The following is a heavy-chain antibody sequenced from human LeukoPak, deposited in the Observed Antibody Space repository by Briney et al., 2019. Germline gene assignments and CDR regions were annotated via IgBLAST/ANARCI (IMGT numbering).Heavy chain of an antibody. D-gene: IGHD1-1*01. V-gene: IGHV3-7*01. CDR3: AMNWNVPPRDY. Sequence: GGSLRLSCAASGFNVGSKHMNWVRQAPGKGLEWVASINQDGSGKNYVDSVKGRFTVSGDNAKKYLQMNSLRAEDTAVYYCAMNWNVPPRDYWGQGTLVTVSS. CDR1: GFNVGSKH. J-gene: IGHJ4*02. CDR2: INQDGSGK.